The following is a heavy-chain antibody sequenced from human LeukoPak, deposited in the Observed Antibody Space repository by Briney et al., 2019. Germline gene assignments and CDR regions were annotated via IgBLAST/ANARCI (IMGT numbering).Heavy chain of an antibody. J-gene: IGHJ5*02. Sequence: ASVKVSCKASGYTFTSYGISWVRQAPGQGLEWMGWISAYNGNTNYAQKLQGRVTMTTDTSTSTAYMELRSLRSDDTAVYYCARVSCSSTSCYRFDPWGQGTLVTVSS. V-gene: IGHV1-18*01. CDR2: ISAYNGNT. CDR3: ARVSCSSTSCYRFDP. D-gene: IGHD2-2*02. CDR1: GYTFTSYG.